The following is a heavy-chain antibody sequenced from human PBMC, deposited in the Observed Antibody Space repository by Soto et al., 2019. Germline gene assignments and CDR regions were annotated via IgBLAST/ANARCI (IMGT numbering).Heavy chain of an antibody. CDR3: ARDGGYCSGGSCHNYYYYTDV. CDR1: GYTFTGYY. J-gene: IGHJ6*03. Sequence: GASVKVSCKTSGYTFTGYYMHWVRQAPGQGLEWMGWINPNSGGTNYAQKFQGWVTMTRDTSISTAYMELSRLRSDDTAVYYCARDGGYCSGGSCHNYYYYTDVWGKGTTVTVSS. V-gene: IGHV1-2*04. CDR2: INPNSGGT. D-gene: IGHD2-15*01.